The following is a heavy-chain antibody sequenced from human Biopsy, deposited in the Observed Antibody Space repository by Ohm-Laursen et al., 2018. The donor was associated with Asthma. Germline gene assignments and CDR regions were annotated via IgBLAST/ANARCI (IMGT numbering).Heavy chain of an antibody. D-gene: IGHD3-10*01. Sequence: SLRLSCAASGFTFSTYSMNWVRQAPGKGLEWVSGISWNSGTIGYADSVKGRFTISRDNAKNSLYLQMNSLGPEDTAVYYCARDMGAGPNQPPSGSGSSHLYGMDVWGQGTTVTVSS. V-gene: IGHV3-9*01. CDR3: ARDMGAGPNQPPSGSGSSHLYGMDV. CDR2: ISWNSGTI. J-gene: IGHJ6*02. CDR1: GFTFSTYS.